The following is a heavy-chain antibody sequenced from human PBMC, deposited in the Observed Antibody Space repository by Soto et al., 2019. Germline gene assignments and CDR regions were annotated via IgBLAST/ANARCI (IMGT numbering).Heavy chain of an antibody. D-gene: IGHD3-10*01. J-gene: IGHJ6*02. Sequence: PGGSLRLSCAASGFTFSSYSMNWVRQAPGKGLEWVSYISSSSSTIYYADSVKGRFTISRDNAKNSLYLQMNSLRDEDTAVYYCARDWIGTMVRGYYYGMDVWGQGTTVTVSS. CDR1: GFTFSSYS. V-gene: IGHV3-48*02. CDR3: ARDWIGTMVRGYYYGMDV. CDR2: ISSSSSTI.